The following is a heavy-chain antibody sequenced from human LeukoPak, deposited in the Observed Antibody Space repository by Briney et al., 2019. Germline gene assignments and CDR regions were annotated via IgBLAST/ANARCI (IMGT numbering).Heavy chain of an antibody. J-gene: IGHJ4*02. CDR1: GFTFSTFA. D-gene: IGHD1-26*01. V-gene: IGHV3-23*01. Sequence: GGSLRLSCAASGFTFSTFAVSWVRQAPGKGLEWVSIISDNGDGTYYADSVKGRFTTSRDNSKNTLYLQMNSLRAEDTAVYYCAREVGALDYWGQGTRVTVSS. CDR2: ISDNGDGT. CDR3: AREVGALDY.